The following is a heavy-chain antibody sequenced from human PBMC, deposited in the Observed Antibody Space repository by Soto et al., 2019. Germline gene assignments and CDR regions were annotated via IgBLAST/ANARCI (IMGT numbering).Heavy chain of an antibody. D-gene: IGHD5-18*01. V-gene: IGHV3-23*01. CDR3: ARYIPGVRYYGMDV. Sequence: EVQLLESGGGLVQPGGSLRLSCAASGITFSSYAMKWVRQAPGKGLEWVSLIGESGTPTYYADSVKGRFTISRDNSGNTQFLEMYSLRAEDTAVYYCARYIPGVRYYGMDVWGQGTTVTVSS. CDR2: IGESGTPT. J-gene: IGHJ6*02. CDR1: GITFSSYA.